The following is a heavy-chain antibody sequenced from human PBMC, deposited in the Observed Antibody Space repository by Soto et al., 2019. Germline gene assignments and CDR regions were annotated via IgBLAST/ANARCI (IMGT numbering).Heavy chain of an antibody. V-gene: IGHV3-74*01. Sequence: EVQLVEPGGGLVQPGGSLRLSCAASGFTFSDFWLHWVRQAPEKGLVWVSRIKSDGGSANYADSVKGRFTIFRNNDKNTVYRQMDSLRAEDTAVYYCARGAKGAYYVDVWGKGTMVAVSS. CDR1: GFTFSDFW. CDR3: ARGAKGAYYVDV. J-gene: IGHJ6*03. CDR2: IKSDGGSA. D-gene: IGHD2-21*01.